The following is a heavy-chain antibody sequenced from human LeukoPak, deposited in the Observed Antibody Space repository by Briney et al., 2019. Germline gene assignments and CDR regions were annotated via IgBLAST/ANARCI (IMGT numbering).Heavy chain of an antibody. CDR2: IYYSGST. Sequence: SETLSLTCTVSGGSISSYYWSWIRQPPGKGLEWIGYIYYSGSTNYNPSLKSRVTISVDTSKNQFSLKLSSVTAADTAVYYCAREYSSSSGKNAFDVWGQGTMVTVSS. D-gene: IGHD6-6*01. CDR1: GGSISSYY. J-gene: IGHJ3*01. V-gene: IGHV4-59*12. CDR3: AREYSSSSGKNAFDV.